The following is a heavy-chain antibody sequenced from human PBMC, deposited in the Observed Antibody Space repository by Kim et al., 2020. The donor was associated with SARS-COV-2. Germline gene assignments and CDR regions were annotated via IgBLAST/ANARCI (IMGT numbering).Heavy chain of an antibody. Sequence: GGSLRLSCAASGFTFSSYWMHWVRQVPGKGLVWVSLINSDGSRTNYADSVKGRFTISRDNAKNTLYVQMNSLRAEDTAVYYCVRGGSGSSSVPGVWGQGTMVTVS. CDR2: INSDGSRT. CDR1: GFTFSSYW. J-gene: IGHJ3*01. D-gene: IGHD6-6*01. V-gene: IGHV3-74*01. CDR3: VRGGSGSSSVPGV.